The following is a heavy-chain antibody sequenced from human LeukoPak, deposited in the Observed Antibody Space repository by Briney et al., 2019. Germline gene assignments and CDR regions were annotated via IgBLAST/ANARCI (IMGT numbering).Heavy chain of an antibody. CDR2: VKQDGSEK. D-gene: IGHD3-3*01. J-gene: IGHJ5*02. CDR3: ARRGLSFGVVTSYNWFDP. Sequence: GGSLRLSCVASGFTFSKYWMSWVRQAPGKGLEWVANVKQDGSEKYYVDSVKGRFTISRDNAKNSLYLQMNSLRAEDTAVYFCARRGLSFGVVTSYNWFDPWGQGSLVTVSS. V-gene: IGHV3-7*03. CDR1: GFTFSKYW.